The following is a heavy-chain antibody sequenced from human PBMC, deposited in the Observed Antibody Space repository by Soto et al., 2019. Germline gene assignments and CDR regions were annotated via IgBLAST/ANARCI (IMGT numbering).Heavy chain of an antibody. J-gene: IGHJ4*02. D-gene: IGHD1-1*01. Sequence: ASVKVSCKASGYTFSDYYIHGVLQSPGQWLEWMGWINPNSGGTKYAPKFQGGVTMTRDTSITTAYMELSRLRSGDTAVYYCAREPATAKPEGVDFWGQGTLVTVSS. CDR3: AREPATAKPEGVDF. V-gene: IGHV1-2*02. CDR1: GYTFSDYY. CDR2: INPNSGGT.